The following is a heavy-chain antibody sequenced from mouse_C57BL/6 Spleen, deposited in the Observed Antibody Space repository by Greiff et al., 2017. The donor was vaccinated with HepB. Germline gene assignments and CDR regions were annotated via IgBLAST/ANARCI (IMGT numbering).Heavy chain of an antibody. CDR3: ARSPFHYYGSSLYAMDY. Sequence: VQLQQSGAELARPGASVKLSCKASGYTFTSYGISWVKQRTGQGLEWIGEIYPRSGNTYYNEKFKGKATLTADKSSSTAYMELRSLTSEDSAVYFCARSPFHYYGSSLYAMDYWGQGTSVTVSS. V-gene: IGHV1-81*01. CDR2: IYPRSGNT. J-gene: IGHJ4*01. D-gene: IGHD1-1*01. CDR1: GYTFTSYG.